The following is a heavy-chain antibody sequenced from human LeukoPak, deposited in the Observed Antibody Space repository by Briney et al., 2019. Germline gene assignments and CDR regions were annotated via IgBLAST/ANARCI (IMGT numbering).Heavy chain of an antibody. CDR1: GYTLTELS. D-gene: IGHD2-15*01. Sequence: ASVKVSCKVSGYTLTELSMHWVRQAPGKGLEWMGGFDPEDGETIYAQKLQGRVTMTTDTSTSTAYMELRSLRSDDTAVYYCARDRGIFSYCSGGSCYSGYWGQGTLVTVSS. CDR2: FDPEDGET. CDR3: ARDRGIFSYCSGGSCYSGY. V-gene: IGHV1-24*01. J-gene: IGHJ4*02.